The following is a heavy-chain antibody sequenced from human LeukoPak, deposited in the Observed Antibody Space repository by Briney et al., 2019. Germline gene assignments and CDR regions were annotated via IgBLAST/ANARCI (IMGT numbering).Heavy chain of an antibody. CDR2: INHSGST. V-gene: IGHV4-34*01. Sequence: PSETLSLTCAVYGGSFSGYYWSWIRQPPGKGLEWIGEINHSGSTNYNPSLKSRVTISVDTSKNQFPLKLSSVTAADTAVYYCARESIAAAGTWYYYYYMDVWGKGTTVTVSS. J-gene: IGHJ6*03. CDR3: ARESIAAAGTWYYYYYMDV. CDR1: GGSFSGYY. D-gene: IGHD6-13*01.